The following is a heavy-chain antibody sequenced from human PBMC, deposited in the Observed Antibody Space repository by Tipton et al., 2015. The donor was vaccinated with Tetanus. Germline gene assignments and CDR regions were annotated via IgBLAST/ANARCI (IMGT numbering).Heavy chain of an antibody. Sequence: QLVQSGAEVKKPGSSVKVSCKASGGTFSSYAISWVRQAPGQGLEWMGGIIPIFGTANYAQKFQGRVTITADKSTSPAYMELSSLRSEDTAVYYCARGVLRIAARHPKVNWFDPWGQGTLVTVSS. CDR3: ARGVLRIAARHPKVNWFDP. D-gene: IGHD6-6*01. V-gene: IGHV1-69*06. CDR1: GGTFSSYA. J-gene: IGHJ5*02. CDR2: IIPIFGTA.